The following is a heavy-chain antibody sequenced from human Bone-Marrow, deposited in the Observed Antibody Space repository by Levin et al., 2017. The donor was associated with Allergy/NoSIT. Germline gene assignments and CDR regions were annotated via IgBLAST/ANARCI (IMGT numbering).Heavy chain of an antibody. CDR2: IASHSDGATT. CDR3: ATGTFWFGELIH. Sequence: GGSLRLSCAVSEITFSNTWMTWVRQAPGKGLEWVGRIASHSDGATTDYAAPVKGRFAIARDDSKKTVYLQMNSLKTEDTATYYCATGTFWFGELIHWGQGILFTVSS. J-gene: IGHJ4*02. V-gene: IGHV3-15*04. CDR1: EITFSNTW. D-gene: IGHD3-10*01.